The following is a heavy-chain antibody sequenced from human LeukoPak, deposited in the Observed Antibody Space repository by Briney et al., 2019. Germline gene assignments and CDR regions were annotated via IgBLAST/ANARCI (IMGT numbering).Heavy chain of an antibody. CDR3: VRDLFPDAFDI. Sequence: GGSLRLSCAASGFTFSSYAMSWVRQAPGKGLEWASAISGSGGSTYYADSVKGRFTISRDNSKNTLYLQMNSLRAEDTAMYYCVRDLFPDAFDIWGQGTRVTVSS. CDR1: GFTFSSYA. CDR2: ISGSGGST. J-gene: IGHJ3*02. D-gene: IGHD2-21*01. V-gene: IGHV3-23*01.